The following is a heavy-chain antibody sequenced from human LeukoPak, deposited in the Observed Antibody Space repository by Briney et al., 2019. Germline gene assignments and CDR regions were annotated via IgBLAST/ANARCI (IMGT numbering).Heavy chain of an antibody. CDR3: ARFLTTATAFDI. V-gene: IGHV4-39*07. CDR1: GGSISSSSYY. Sequence: PSETLSLTCTVSGGSISSSSYYWGWIRQPPGKGLEWIGSIYYSGSTYYNPSLKSRVTISVDTSKNQFSLKLSSVTAADTAVYYCARFLTTATAFDIWGQGTMVTVSS. J-gene: IGHJ3*02. CDR2: IYYSGST. D-gene: IGHD4-11*01.